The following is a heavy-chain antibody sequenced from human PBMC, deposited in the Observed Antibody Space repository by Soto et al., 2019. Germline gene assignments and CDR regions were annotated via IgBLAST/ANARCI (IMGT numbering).Heavy chain of an antibody. CDR3: AKDWGSSGWYNWFDS. Sequence: QVQLVESGGGVIQTGTSLRLSCVVSGFTLSNTGVHWVRQAPGKGLEWVEMISHDGFSQYYLDSVKGRFTISRDNSKNTVYLQMHSLRPEDTSVYYCAKDWGSSGWYNWFDSWGHGTLFTVCS. D-gene: IGHD6-19*01. CDR1: GFTLSNTG. V-gene: IGHV3-30*18. J-gene: IGHJ5*01. CDR2: ISHDGFSQ.